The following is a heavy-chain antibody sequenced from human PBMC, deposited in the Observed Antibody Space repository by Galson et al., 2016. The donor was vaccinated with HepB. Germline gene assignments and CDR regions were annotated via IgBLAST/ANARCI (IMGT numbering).Heavy chain of an antibody. V-gene: IGHV4-34*08. D-gene: IGHD3-16*01. J-gene: IGHJ4*02. CDR3: AAYLWAAHRPYFDF. CDR1: GLTFTGYF. CDR2: IHHTGST. Sequence: SETLSLTCGVDGLTFTGYFWSWMRQVPGKGLEWLGEIHHTGSTNYNPSVESRISITVDTSKRQFSLTLTSVTAADTALYYCAAYLWAAHRPYFDFWSQGSLVAVSS.